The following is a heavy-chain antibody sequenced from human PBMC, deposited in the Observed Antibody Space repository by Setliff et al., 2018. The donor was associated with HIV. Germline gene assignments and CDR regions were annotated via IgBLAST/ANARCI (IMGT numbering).Heavy chain of an antibody. J-gene: IGHJ2*01. CDR1: GDPIGDYY. V-gene: IGHV4-4*07. CDR3: ARDWVTRSNYYGSGSPWYFDF. D-gene: IGHD3-10*01. Sequence: SETLSLTCTVSGDPIGDYYWNWIRQPAGKGLEWSGRVYASAYSNYNPSLKSRVTMSVDTSQNQFSLKLRSVNAADTAVYYCARDWVTRSNYYGSGSPWYFDFWGRGILVTVSS. CDR2: VYASAYS.